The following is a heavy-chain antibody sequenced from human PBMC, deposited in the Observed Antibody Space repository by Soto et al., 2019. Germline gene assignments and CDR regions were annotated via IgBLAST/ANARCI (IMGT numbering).Heavy chain of an antibody. CDR3: ARDPNIVLVPAALRSYYYYGMDV. J-gene: IGHJ6*02. D-gene: IGHD2-2*01. V-gene: IGHV3-48*01. CDR1: GFTFSSYS. CDR2: ISSSSRTI. Sequence: GGSLRLSCAASGFTFSSYSMNWVRQAPGKGLEWVSYISSSSRTIYYADSVKGRFTISRDNAKNSLYLQMNSLRAEDTAVYYCARDPNIVLVPAALRSYYYYGMDVWGQGTTVTVSS.